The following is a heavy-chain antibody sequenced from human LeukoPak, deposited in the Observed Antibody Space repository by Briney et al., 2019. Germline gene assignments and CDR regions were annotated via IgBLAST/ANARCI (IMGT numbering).Heavy chain of an antibody. V-gene: IGHV3-48*01. J-gene: IGHJ3*02. CDR3: ARDQGGSYYRDAFDI. Sequence: PGGSLRLSCAASGFTFSSYSMNWVRQAPGKGLEWVSYISSGSSTIYYADSVKGRFTISRDNAKNSLYLQVNSLRAEDTAVYYCARDQGGSYYRDAFDIWGQGTMVTVPS. CDR1: GFTFSSYS. CDR2: ISSGSSTI. D-gene: IGHD1-26*01.